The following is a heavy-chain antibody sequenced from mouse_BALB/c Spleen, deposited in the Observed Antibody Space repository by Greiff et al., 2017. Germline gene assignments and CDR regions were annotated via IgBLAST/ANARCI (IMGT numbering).Heavy chain of an antibody. V-gene: IGHV3-2*02. CDR3: ARSPYGNYPFAY. J-gene: IGHJ3*01. CDR2: ISYSGST. D-gene: IGHD2-10*02. Sequence: EVMLVESGPGLVKPSQSLSLTCTVTGYSITSDYAWNWIRQFPGNKLEWMGYISYSGSTSYNPSLKSRISITRDTSKNQFFLQLNSVTTEDTATYYCARSPYGNYPFAYWGQGTLVTVSA. CDR1: GYSITSDYA.